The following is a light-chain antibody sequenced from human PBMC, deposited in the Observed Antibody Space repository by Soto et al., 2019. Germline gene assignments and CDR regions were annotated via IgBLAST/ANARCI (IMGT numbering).Light chain of an antibody. J-gene: IGKJ5*01. CDR2: DAS. CDR1: QSVSSY. CDR3: QHRGT. Sequence: EIVLTQSPATLSLSPGERATLSCRASQSVSSYLGWYQQKPGQAPRLLIYDASNRATGIPARFSGSGSGTDFTLTISRLEPEDFAVYHCQHRGTFGQGTRLEIK. V-gene: IGKV3-11*01.